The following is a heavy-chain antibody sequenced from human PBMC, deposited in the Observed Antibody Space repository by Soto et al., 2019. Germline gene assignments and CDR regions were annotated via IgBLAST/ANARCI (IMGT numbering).Heavy chain of an antibody. Sequence: QVQLVESGGGVVQPGRSLRLSCAASGFTFSSYGMHWVRQAPGKGLEWVAVIWYDGSNKYYADSVKGRFTISRDNSKNTRYLQMNSLRAEDTAVYYCARDAVAGTMGYYGMDVWGQGTTVTVSS. J-gene: IGHJ6*02. CDR2: IWYDGSNK. V-gene: IGHV3-33*01. D-gene: IGHD6-19*01. CDR1: GFTFSSYG. CDR3: ARDAVAGTMGYYGMDV.